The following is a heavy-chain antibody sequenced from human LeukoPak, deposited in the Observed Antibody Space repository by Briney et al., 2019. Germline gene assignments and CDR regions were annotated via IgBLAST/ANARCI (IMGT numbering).Heavy chain of an antibody. CDR3: ASFSDYGGNFFDY. D-gene: IGHD4-23*01. CDR1: GGSISSSSYY. Sequence: SETLSLTCSVSGGSISSSSYYWGWIRQPPGKGLEWIGSIYYTGTTYYDPSLKSRVTISVDTSENQFSLKLSSVTAADTAVYYCASFSDYGGNFFDYWGQGTLVTVSS. J-gene: IGHJ4*02. V-gene: IGHV4-39*07. CDR2: IYYTGTT.